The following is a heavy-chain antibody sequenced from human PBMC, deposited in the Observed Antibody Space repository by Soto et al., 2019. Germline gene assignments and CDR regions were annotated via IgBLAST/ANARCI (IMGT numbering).Heavy chain of an antibody. D-gene: IGHD1-26*01. CDR3: AKVTFSGDYYYSYGMDV. J-gene: IGHJ6*02. CDR1: GFTFSAYG. V-gene: IGHV3-30*18. CDR2: ISYDGSSK. Sequence: QEKLVESGGGVVQPGRSLRLSCAASGFTFSAYGMHWVRQAPGKGLEWVTVISYDGSSKYYADSVKGRFIVSRDNSKHTLYLHMTSLRTEDTAVSYCAKVTFSGDYYYSYGMDVWGQGTTVTVS.